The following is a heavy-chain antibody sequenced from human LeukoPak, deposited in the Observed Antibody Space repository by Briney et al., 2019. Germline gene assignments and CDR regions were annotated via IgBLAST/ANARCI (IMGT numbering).Heavy chain of an antibody. D-gene: IGHD3-10*01. CDR2: ISYDGSNK. J-gene: IGHJ4*02. CDR3: AKDLIWFGEPEYFDY. V-gene: IGHV3-30*18. Sequence: GRSLRLSCAASGFTFSSYGMHWVRQAPGKGLEWVAVISYDGSNKYYADSVKGRFTISRDNSKNTLYLQMKSLRAEDTAVYYCAKDLIWFGEPEYFDYWGQGTLVTVPS. CDR1: GFTFSSYG.